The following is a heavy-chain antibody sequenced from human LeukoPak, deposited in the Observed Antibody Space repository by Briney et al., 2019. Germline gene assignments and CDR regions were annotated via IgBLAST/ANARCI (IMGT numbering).Heavy chain of an antibody. Sequence: GGSLRLSCAASGFTFSSYGMHWVRQAPGKGLEWVAFIRYDGSNKYYADSVKGRFTISRDNSKNTLYLQMNSLRAEDTAMYYCAKDGLGSGSYPIYLYWGQGTLVTVSS. D-gene: IGHD1-26*01. CDR3: AKDGLGSGSYPIYLY. J-gene: IGHJ4*02. CDR2: IRYDGSNK. CDR1: GFTFSSYG. V-gene: IGHV3-30*02.